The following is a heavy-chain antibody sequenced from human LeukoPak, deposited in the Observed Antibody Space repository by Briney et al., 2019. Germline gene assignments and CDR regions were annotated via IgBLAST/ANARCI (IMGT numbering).Heavy chain of an antibody. CDR3: ARGGDRSFDY. CDR1: GVSISSNLW. J-gene: IGHJ4*02. V-gene: IGHV4-4*02. CDR2: IHHSVSI. Sequence: SETLSLTCAVSGVSISSNLWGTLVRQPPGKGLEWIAEIHHSVSINYNPSLKSLVTISVDKAKNQCSLNLNSLTAADTAVYYCARGGDRSFDYWGQGTLVTVSS. D-gene: IGHD3-10*01.